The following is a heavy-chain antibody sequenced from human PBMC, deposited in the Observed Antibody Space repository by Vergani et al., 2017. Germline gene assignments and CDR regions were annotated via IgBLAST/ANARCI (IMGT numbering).Heavy chain of an antibody. CDR1: GYSFTSYW. V-gene: IGHV5-51*01. Sequence: EVQLVPSGAEVKTPGASLTISCTGSGYSFTSYWIGWVRQLPGKGLEWMGIIYPGDCDTRYSPSFQGQVTISAYNSISTAYLQWSSLRASDTAMYYCARGVVPAASGFWFDPWGQGTLVTVSS. CDR3: ARGVVPAASGFWFDP. CDR2: IYPGDCDT. J-gene: IGHJ5*02. D-gene: IGHD2-2*01.